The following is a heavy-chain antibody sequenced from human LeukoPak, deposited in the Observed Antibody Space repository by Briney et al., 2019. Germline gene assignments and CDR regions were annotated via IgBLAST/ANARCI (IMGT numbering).Heavy chain of an antibody. CDR2: ISGDGGST. Sequence: GGSLRLSCAASGFTFDDYAMHWVRQAPGKGLEWVSLISGDGGSTYYADSVKGRFTISRDNSKNSLYLQMNSLRTEDTALYYCAKEGAIYYDSSGYQGLNSWGQGTLVTVSS. V-gene: IGHV3-43*02. CDR1: GFTFDDYA. CDR3: AKEGAIYYDSSGYQGLNS. D-gene: IGHD3-22*01. J-gene: IGHJ4*02.